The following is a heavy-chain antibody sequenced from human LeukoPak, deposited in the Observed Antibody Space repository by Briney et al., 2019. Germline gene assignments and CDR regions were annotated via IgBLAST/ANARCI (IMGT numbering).Heavy chain of an antibody. CDR2: IYHSGST. Sequence: SETLSLTCTVSGYSISSGYYWGWIRQPPGKGLEWIGSIYHSGSTYYNPSLKSRVTISVDTSKNQFSLKLSSVTAADTAVYYCARVAYYDRSGSGFDYWGQGTLVTVSS. J-gene: IGHJ4*02. V-gene: IGHV4-38-2*02. D-gene: IGHD3-22*01. CDR3: ARVAYYDRSGSGFDY. CDR1: GYSISSGYY.